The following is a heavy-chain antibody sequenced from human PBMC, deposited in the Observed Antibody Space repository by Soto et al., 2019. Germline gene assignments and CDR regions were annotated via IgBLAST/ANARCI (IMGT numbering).Heavy chain of an antibody. CDR3: AREGSYSAYNFAHGIQLWSFDF. CDR1: GGSINTFY. D-gene: IGHD5-12*01. Sequence: SETLSLTCTVSGGSINTFYWSWVRQPAGKGLERIGRIFSSGSTSFNPSLESRVAMSVDTSKNHFSLNLSSVTAADMAVYYCAREGSYSAYNFAHGIQLWSFDFWGQGALVTVSS. V-gene: IGHV4-4*07. CDR2: IFSSGST. J-gene: IGHJ4*02.